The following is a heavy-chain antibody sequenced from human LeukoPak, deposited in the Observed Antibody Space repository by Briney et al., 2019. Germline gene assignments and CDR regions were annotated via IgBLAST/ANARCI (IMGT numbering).Heavy chain of an antibody. V-gene: IGHV3-11*01. CDR2: ISSGGSTI. J-gene: IGHJ4*02. D-gene: IGHD1-26*01. Sequence: GGSLRLSCAASGFTFSAYYMSWIRQAPGKGREWVSYISSGGSTIYYADSVKGRFTISRDNAKNSLYLQMNSLRAEDTAVYYCATAYSGNSPPRDYWGQGTLVTVSS. CDR3: ATAYSGNSPPRDY. CDR1: GFTFSAYY.